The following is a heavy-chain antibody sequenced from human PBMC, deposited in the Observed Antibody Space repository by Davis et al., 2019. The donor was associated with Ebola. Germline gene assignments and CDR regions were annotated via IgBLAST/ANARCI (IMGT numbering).Heavy chain of an antibody. Sequence: GESLKISCAASGFSFSSFWMSWVRQAPGKGLEWVANIKEDASEKYYVDSVKGRFTISRDNAKKSLYLQMNSLRAEDTAVYYCARDRYYDFWSGYDTGRMDVWGQGTTVTVSS. CDR3: ARDRYYDFWSGYDTGRMDV. CDR2: IKEDASEK. D-gene: IGHD3-3*01. V-gene: IGHV3-7*01. J-gene: IGHJ6*02. CDR1: GFSFSSFW.